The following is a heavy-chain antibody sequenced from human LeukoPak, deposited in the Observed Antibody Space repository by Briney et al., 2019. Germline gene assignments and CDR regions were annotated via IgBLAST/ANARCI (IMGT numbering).Heavy chain of an antibody. V-gene: IGHV4-39*01. J-gene: IGHJ3*02. CDR3: VRSVGVITRHAFDI. Sequence: PSETLSLTCTVSGGSISSSNYYWGWIRQPPGKGLEWIGSIYYSGGTYYNPSLKSRVTISVDTSKNQFSLKLSSVTAADTAVYYCVRSVGVITRHAFDIWGQGTMVTVSS. CDR2: IYYSGGT. CDR1: GGSISSSNYY. D-gene: IGHD3-10*01.